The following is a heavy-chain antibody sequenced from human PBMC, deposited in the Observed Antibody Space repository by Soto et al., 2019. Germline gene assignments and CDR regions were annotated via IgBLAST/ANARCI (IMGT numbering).Heavy chain of an antibody. J-gene: IGHJ4*02. CDR2: INHYGTA. D-gene: IGHD6-13*01. Sequence: PSETLSLTCVVSGGSISTDNWWTWVRQSPGKGLEWIGEINHYGTANYNPSLKSRVSISIDTSKKQFSLNLKSVTAADTAVYYCARNLAAATSEVVFDYWGQGTLVTVSS. V-gene: IGHV4-4*02. CDR1: GGSISTDNW. CDR3: ARNLAAATSEVVFDY.